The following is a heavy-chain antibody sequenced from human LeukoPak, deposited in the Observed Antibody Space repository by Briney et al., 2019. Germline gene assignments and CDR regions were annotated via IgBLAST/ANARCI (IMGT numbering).Heavy chain of an antibody. D-gene: IGHD2-2*01. Sequence: GGSLRLSCAGSGFTFSDYYMSWIRQAPGKGLEWVSYISSSDTTTYYADSVKGRFTISRDNAQNSLYLQMNTLRADNTAVYYCARADCSSTSCYELDYWGQGTLVTVSS. CDR2: ISSSDTTT. V-gene: IGHV3-11*01. CDR1: GFTFSDYY. CDR3: ARADCSSTSCYELDY. J-gene: IGHJ4*02.